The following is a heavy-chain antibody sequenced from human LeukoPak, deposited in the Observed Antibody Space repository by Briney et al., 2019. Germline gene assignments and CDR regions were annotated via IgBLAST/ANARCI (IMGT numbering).Heavy chain of an antibody. CDR3: ARDRIQLGGSIDY. V-gene: IGHV4-31*03. D-gene: IGHD5-18*01. CDR2: VYYSGST. CDR1: GGSISSGGYY. Sequence: KPSETLSPTCTVSGGSISSGGYYWSWIRQHPGKGLEWIGYVYYSGSTYYNPSLKSRVTISVDTSKNQFSLKLSSVTAADTAVYYCARDRIQLGGSIDYWGQGTLVTVSS. J-gene: IGHJ4*02.